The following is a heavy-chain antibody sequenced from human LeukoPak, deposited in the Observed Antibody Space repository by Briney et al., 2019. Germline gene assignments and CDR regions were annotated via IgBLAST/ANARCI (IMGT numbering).Heavy chain of an antibody. V-gene: IGHV3-23*01. CDR3: ARDREPFDAFDI. CDR2: IRGSGGDT. CDR1: GSTFSSYP. Sequence: GGSLRLSCAASGSTFSSYPMSWVRQAPGKGLEWVSAIRGSGGDTYYADSVKGRFTISRDNAKNSLYLQMNSLRAEDTAVYYCARDREPFDAFDIWGQGTMVTVSS. J-gene: IGHJ3*02. D-gene: IGHD1-26*01.